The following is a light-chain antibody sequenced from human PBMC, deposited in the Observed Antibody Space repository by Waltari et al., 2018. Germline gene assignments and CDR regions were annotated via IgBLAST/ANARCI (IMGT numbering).Light chain of an antibody. J-gene: IGLJ2*01. Sequence: QSALTQPAPVSGSPGQSITISCSGSSTDVGYTYVSWYQQPPGKAPKLMIYEVKNRPSGVSSRFSGSRSANTASLTISGLQAEDEADYYCSSFTTSTSLLIFGGGTKVTVL. CDR2: EVK. CDR1: STDVGYTY. CDR3: SSFTTSTSLLI. V-gene: IGLV2-14*01.